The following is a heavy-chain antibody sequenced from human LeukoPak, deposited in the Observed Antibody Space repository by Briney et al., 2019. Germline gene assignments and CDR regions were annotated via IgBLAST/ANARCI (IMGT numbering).Heavy chain of an antibody. CDR2: IYYSGST. J-gene: IGHJ4*02. CDR1: GGSFSGYY. CDR3: ARVTGYVMEDYFDY. D-gene: IGHD6-13*01. V-gene: IGHV4-59*01. Sequence: SETLSLTCAVYGGSFSGYYWSWIRQPPGKGLEWIGYIYYSGSTNYNPSLKRRVTISVDTSKNQFSLRLSSVTAADTAVYYCARVTGYVMEDYFDYWGQGTLVTVSS.